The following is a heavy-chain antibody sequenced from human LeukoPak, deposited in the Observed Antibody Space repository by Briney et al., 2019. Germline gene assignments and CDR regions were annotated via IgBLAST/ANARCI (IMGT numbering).Heavy chain of an antibody. CDR1: GGSISSSNW. D-gene: IGHD5-12*01. Sequence: SGTLSLTCAVSGGSISSSNWWSWVRQPPGQGLEWIGSIYYGGYTYYNPSLKSRVTISVDTSKNQFSLKLSSVTATDTAVYYCARHTSGSSRLFDYWGQGTLVTVSS. CDR3: ARHTSGSSRLFDY. V-gene: IGHV4-4*02. J-gene: IGHJ4*02. CDR2: IYYGGYT.